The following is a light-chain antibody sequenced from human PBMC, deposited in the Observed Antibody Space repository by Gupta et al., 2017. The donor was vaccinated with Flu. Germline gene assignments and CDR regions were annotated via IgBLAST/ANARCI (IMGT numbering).Light chain of an antibody. CDR3: HSADNSGNYVV. CDR2: NDN. J-gene: IGLJ2*01. V-gene: IGLV3-25*02. CDR1: ALSNQY. Sequence: SYELTQLPSVSVSPGQTARITCSGDALSNQYTYWYQQKPGQAPVLLMFNDNERPSGIPERFSASTSGTTVTLTISGVQAEEEAAYYCHSADNSGNYVVFGGGTKLTVL.